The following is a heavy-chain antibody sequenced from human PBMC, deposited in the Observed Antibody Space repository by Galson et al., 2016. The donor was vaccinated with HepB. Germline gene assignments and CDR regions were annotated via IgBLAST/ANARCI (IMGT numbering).Heavy chain of an antibody. CDR3: ACMGPIGQFTGVDF. J-gene: IGHJ4*02. Sequence: SLRLSCAASGFTFRDYYMNWVRQAPGKGLEWVSSISIAGSYIHYADSVMGRFTISRDNAKNSLFLQMNSLRAEDTAVYYCACMGPIGQFTGVDFWGQGTLVSVSS. CDR1: GFTFRDYY. CDR2: ISIAGSYI. D-gene: IGHD3-16*01. V-gene: IGHV3-21*01.